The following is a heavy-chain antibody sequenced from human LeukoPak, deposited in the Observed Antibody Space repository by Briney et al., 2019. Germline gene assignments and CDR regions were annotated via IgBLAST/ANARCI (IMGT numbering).Heavy chain of an antibody. Sequence: ASVKVSCKAFGYTFTSYGISWVRQAPGQGLEWMGWISAYNGNTNYAQKLQGRVTMTTDTSTSTAYVELRSLRSDDTAVYYCARDRSPYYDFWSGRSNWFDPWGQGTLVTVSS. CDR3: ARDRSPYYDFWSGRSNWFDP. V-gene: IGHV1-18*01. J-gene: IGHJ5*02. CDR1: GYTFTSYG. D-gene: IGHD3-3*01. CDR2: ISAYNGNT.